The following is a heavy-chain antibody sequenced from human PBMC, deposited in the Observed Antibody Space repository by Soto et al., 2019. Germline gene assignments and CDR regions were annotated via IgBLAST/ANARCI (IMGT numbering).Heavy chain of an antibody. CDR2: VTGTSAFT. CDR1: GFVFSDFQ. V-gene: IGHV3-21*01. CDR3: ARDNLAFQGAFDL. J-gene: IGHJ4*02. D-gene: IGHD3-16*01. Sequence: PGGSLRLSCAASGFVFSDFQFNWVRPAPGGGLGWLSSVTGTSAFTEYAESIEGRFTISRDNPNKLLFLHMDNLRPEDTAVYYCARDNLAFQGAFDLWGQGTLVTVSS.